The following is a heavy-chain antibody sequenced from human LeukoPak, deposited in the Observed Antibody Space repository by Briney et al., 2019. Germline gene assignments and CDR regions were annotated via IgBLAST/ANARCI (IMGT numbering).Heavy chain of an antibody. D-gene: IGHD3-22*01. V-gene: IGHV1-69*13. CDR3: ARLPTYHYHSSGYYNAFDI. J-gene: IGHJ3*02. CDR2: IIPIFGTA. CDR1: GGTFSSYA. Sequence: SVKVSCKASGGTFSSYAISWVRQAPGQGLEWMGGIIPIFGTANYAQKFQGRVTITADESTSTAYMELSSLRSEDTAVYYCARLPTYHYHSSGYYNAFDIWGQGTMVTVSS.